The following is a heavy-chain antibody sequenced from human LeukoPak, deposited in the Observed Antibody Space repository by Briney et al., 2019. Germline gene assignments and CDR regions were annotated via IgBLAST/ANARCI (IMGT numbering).Heavy chain of an antibody. CDR3: AKRPRDSTGYYLGAFDG. CDR2: ISASGGDT. Sequence: GGSLRLSCAASGFTFSSYAMTWVRQAPGKGLEWVSAISASGGDTYYPDSVRGRFTISRDNSKNTLYLHMSSLRAEDTAVYFCAKRPRDSTGYYLGAFDGWSQGTTVTVSS. CDR1: GFTFSSYA. V-gene: IGHV3-23*01. D-gene: IGHD3-22*01. J-gene: IGHJ3*01.